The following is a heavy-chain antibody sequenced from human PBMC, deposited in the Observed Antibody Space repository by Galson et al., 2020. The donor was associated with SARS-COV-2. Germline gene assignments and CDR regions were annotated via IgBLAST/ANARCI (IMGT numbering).Heavy chain of an antibody. Sequence: KIGEALKISCKGSGYSFTSYWIGWVRQMPGKGLEWRGIIYPGDSDTRYSPSFEGQVTISADKSISTAYLQWSSLKASDTAMYYCAWLWFGELPTAEDYYGMDVWGQGTPVTVSS. D-gene: IGHD3-10*01. CDR1: GYSFTSYW. J-gene: IGHJ6*02. V-gene: IGHV5-51*01. CDR2: IYPGDSDT. CDR3: AWLWFGELPTAEDYYGMDV.